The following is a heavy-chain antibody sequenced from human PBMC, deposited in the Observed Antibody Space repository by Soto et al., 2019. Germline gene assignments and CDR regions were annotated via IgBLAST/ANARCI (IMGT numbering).Heavy chain of an antibody. CDR3: ATSSYSSSWYGDTNYYYYGMDV. Sequence: ASVKVSCKASGGTFSSYAISWVRQAPGQGLEWMGGIIPIFGTANYAQKFQGRVTITADESTSTAYMELSSLRSEDTAVYYCATSSYSSSWYGDTNYYYYGMDVWGQGTTVTVSS. D-gene: IGHD6-13*01. V-gene: IGHV1-69*13. CDR2: IIPIFGTA. CDR1: GGTFSSYA. J-gene: IGHJ6*02.